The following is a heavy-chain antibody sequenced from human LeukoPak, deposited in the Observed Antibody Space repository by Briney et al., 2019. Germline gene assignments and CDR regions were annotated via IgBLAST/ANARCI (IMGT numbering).Heavy chain of an antibody. J-gene: IGHJ4*02. CDR2: IYSGGTT. CDR1: GFSVSSYY. D-gene: IGHD5-18*01. Sequence: PGGSLRLSCEASGFSVSSYYMSWVRQAPGKGLEWVSVIYSGGTTFYSASVKGRLTISRDNSKDTLYLQMDSLRAEDTTVYYCVRDRGYNYGFFDSWGQGTLVTVSS. CDR3: VRDRGYNYGFFDS. V-gene: IGHV3-66*01.